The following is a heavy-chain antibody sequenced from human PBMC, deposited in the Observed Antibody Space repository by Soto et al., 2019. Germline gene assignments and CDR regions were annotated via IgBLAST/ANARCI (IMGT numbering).Heavy chain of an antibody. CDR3: AKSPNFYCSSPNCYKFYFDF. CDR1: VFTFKTYG. J-gene: IGHJ4*02. D-gene: IGHD2-2*02. V-gene: IGHV3-30*18. CDR2: ISYDGSDK. Sequence: GALRLSCAASVFTFKTYGMHWVRQAPGKGLEWVAVISYDGSDKYYADSVKGRFIISRDNSKNTLYLQMNSLRAEDTAIYYCAKSPNFYCSSPNCYKFYFDFWGQGALVTVPS.